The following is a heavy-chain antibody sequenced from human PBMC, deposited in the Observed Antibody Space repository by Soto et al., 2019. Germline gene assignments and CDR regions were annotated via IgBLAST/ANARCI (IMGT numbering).Heavy chain of an antibody. V-gene: IGHV3-7*01. CDR3: ARVRGANMGPFDY. D-gene: IGHD3-10*01. CDR2: IKQDGSEK. J-gene: IGHJ4*02. CDR1: GFTFSGYL. Sequence: PGGSLRLSWAASGFTFSGYLMSGVRQAPGKGLEWVANIKQDGSEKYYVDSVKGRFTISRDNAKNSLYLQMNSLRAEDTAVYYCARVRGANMGPFDYWGQGTLVTVSS.